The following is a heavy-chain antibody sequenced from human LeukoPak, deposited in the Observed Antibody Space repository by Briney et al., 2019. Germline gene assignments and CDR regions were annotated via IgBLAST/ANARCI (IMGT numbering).Heavy chain of an antibody. D-gene: IGHD1-7*01. V-gene: IGHV4-59*01. Sequence: SETLSLTCIVSGGSISNYYWSWLRQPPGKGLEWLGYIYHSGSTDNNPSLKSRVTISLDTSKNQFSLKLSSVTAADTAVYYCARVGNWNYSPYYMDVWGKGTTVTVSS. CDR2: IYHSGST. CDR3: ARVGNWNYSPYYMDV. CDR1: GGSISNYY. J-gene: IGHJ6*03.